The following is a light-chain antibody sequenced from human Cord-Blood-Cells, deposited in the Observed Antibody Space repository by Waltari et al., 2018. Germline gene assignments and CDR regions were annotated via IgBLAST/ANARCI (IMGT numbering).Light chain of an antibody. CDR2: GAS. V-gene: IGKV3-15*01. CDR3: QQYNNWPPT. Sequence: EIVMTQSPATLSVSPGERATLSCRASQSVSSNLAWYQQKPGQAPRLLIYGASTRATGIPARVSGSGSGTEFTLTISSLQSEEFAVYYCQQYNNWPPTFGQGTKVEIK. CDR1: QSVSSN. J-gene: IGKJ1*01.